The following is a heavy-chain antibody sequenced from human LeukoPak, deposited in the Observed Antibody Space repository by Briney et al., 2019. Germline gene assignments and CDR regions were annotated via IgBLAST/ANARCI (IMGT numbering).Heavy chain of an antibody. V-gene: IGHV4-34*01. J-gene: IGHJ4*02. CDR3: ASLMNGDYGYYFDY. D-gene: IGHD4-17*01. Sequence: PSETLSLTCAVYGGSFGGYYWSWIRQPPGKGLEWIGEINLSGSTNYNPSLKSRVTISVDTSKNQFSLKLSSVTAADTAVYYCASLMNGDYGYYFDYWGQGTLVTVSS. CDR1: GGSFGGYY. CDR2: INLSGST.